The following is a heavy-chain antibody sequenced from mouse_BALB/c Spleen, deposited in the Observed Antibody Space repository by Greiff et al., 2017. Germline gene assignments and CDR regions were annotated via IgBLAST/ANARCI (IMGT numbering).Heavy chain of an antibody. Sequence: QVQLQQSGAELMKPGASVKISCKATGYTFSSYWIEWVKQRPGHGLEWIGEILPGSGSTNYNEKFKGKATFTADTSSNTAYMQLSSLTSEDSAVYYCARSTMIGAMDYWGQGTSVTVSS. CDR2: ILPGSGST. CDR3: ARSTMIGAMDY. CDR1: GYTFSSYW. D-gene: IGHD2-4*01. V-gene: IGHV1-9*01. J-gene: IGHJ4*01.